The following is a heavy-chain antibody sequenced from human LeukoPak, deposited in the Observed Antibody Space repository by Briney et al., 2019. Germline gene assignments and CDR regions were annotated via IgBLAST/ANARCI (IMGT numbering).Heavy chain of an antibody. D-gene: IGHD3-10*01. Sequence: ASVKVSCKASGYTFTSYGISWVRQAPGQGLEWMGWISAYNGNTNYAQKLQGRVTMTTDTSTSTAYMELRSLRSDDTAVYYCARARYYGSGSYYWFDPWGQGTLVTVSS. V-gene: IGHV1-18*01. CDR2: ISAYNGNT. CDR3: ARARYYGSGSYYWFDP. J-gene: IGHJ5*02. CDR1: GYTFTSYG.